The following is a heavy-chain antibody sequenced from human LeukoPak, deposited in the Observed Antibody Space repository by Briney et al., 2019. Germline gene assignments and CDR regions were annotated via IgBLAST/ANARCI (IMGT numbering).Heavy chain of an antibody. CDR2: INPNSGGT. CDR1: GYTFTGYY. CDR3: ARLPYCGSDCYPNWCDP. J-gene: IGHJ5*02. V-gene: IGHV1-2*02. Sequence: ASVKVSCKASGYTFTGYYMHWVRQAPGQGLEWMGWINPNSGGTNYAQKFQGRVTMTRDTSISTAYMELSRLRSDDTAVYYCARLPYCGSDCYPNWCDPWGQGTLVIVSS. D-gene: IGHD2-21*02.